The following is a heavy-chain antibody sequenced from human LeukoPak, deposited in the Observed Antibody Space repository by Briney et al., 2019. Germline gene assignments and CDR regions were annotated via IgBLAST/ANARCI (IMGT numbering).Heavy chain of an antibody. CDR3: ARKLSNYYDSSGYFDY. CDR2: INHSGST. J-gene: IGHJ4*02. CDR1: GGSFSGYY. D-gene: IGHD3-22*01. Sequence: SETLSLTCAVYGGSFSGYYWSWIRQPPGKGLEWIGEINHSGSTNYNPSLKSRVTISVDTSKNQFSLMLSSVTAADTAVYYCARKLSNYYDSSGYFDYWGQGTLVTVSS. V-gene: IGHV4-34*01.